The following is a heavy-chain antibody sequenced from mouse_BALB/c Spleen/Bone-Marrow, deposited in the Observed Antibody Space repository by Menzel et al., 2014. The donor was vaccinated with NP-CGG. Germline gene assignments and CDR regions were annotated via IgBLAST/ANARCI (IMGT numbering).Heavy chain of an antibody. D-gene: IGHD2-14*01. CDR3: ARDGDYKYAWFAY. Sequence: EVKLTESGGDLVKPGGSLKLSCAASGFTFSDYYMYWVRQTPEKRLEWVATISDGGSYTYYPDSVKGRFTISRDNAKNNLYLHMSSLKSEDTAMYYCARDGDYKYAWFAYWGQGTLVTVSA. CDR1: GFTFSDYY. CDR2: ISDGGSYT. V-gene: IGHV5-4*02. J-gene: IGHJ3*01.